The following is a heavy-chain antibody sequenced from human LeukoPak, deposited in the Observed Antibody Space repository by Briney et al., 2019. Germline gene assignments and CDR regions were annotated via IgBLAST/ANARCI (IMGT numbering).Heavy chain of an antibody. CDR3: ARRSLDGYYDSSGIDY. CDR1: GFTFDDYG. V-gene: IGHV3-20*04. J-gene: IGHJ4*02. Sequence: GGSLRLSCAASGFTFDDYGMSWVRQAPGKGLEWVSGINWNGGSTGYADSVKGRFTISRDNAKNSLYLQMNSLRAEDTALYYCARRSLDGYYDSSGIDYWGQGTLVTVSS. CDR2: INWNGGST. D-gene: IGHD3-22*01.